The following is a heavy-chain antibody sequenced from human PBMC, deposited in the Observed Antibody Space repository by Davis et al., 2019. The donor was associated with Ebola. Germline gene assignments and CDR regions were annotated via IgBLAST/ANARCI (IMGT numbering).Heavy chain of an antibody. CDR1: GYTFTGYY. CDR2: INPNSGGT. CDR3: ARHTALVNYYFDY. J-gene: IGHJ4*02. V-gene: IGHV1-2*04. Sequence: ASVKVSCKASGYTFTGYYMHWVRQAPGQGLEWMGWINPNSGGTNYAQKFQGWVTMTRDTSISTAYTELSSLRSEDTAVYYCARHTALVNYYFDYWGQGTLVTVSS. D-gene: IGHD5-18*01.